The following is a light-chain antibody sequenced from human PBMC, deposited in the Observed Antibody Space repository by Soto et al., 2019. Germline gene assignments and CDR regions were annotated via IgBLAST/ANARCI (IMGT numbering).Light chain of an antibody. CDR3: KQLNILYT. Sequence: DIQMSQSPSTLSASVRDRVTITCRASENIDKWLAWYQQKPGRAPKLLIYDASTLESGVPSRFSGSGSGTEFTLTISSLQPEDFAAYYCKQLNILYTVGQG. CDR2: DAS. V-gene: IGKV1-5*01. CDR1: ENIDKW. J-gene: IGKJ2*01.